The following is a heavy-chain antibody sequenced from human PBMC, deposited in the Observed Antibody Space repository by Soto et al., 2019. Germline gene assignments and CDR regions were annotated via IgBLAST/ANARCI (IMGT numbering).Heavy chain of an antibody. D-gene: IGHD2-2*01. CDR1: GFTFDDYT. V-gene: IGHV3-43*01. Sequence: GGSLRLSCAASGFTFDDYTMHWVRQAPGKGLEWVSLISWDGGSTYYADSVKGRFTISRDNSKNSLYLQMNSLRTEDTALYYCAKDLYCSSTSCFRYYYYYYGMDVWGQGTTVTVSS. CDR2: ISWDGGST. CDR3: AKDLYCSSTSCFRYYYYYYGMDV. J-gene: IGHJ6*02.